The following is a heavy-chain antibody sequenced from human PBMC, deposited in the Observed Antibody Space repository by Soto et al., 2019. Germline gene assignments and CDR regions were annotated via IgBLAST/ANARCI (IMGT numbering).Heavy chain of an antibody. J-gene: IGHJ4*02. Sequence: GGSLRLSCAASGFTFSSYSMNWVRQAPGKGLEWVSSISSSSSYIYYADSVKGRFTISRDNAKNSLYLQMNSLRAEDTAVYYCARGYSYYYDSSGYDCWGQGTLVTVSS. CDR2: ISSSSSYI. CDR1: GFTFSSYS. CDR3: ARGYSYYYDSSGYDC. V-gene: IGHV3-21*01. D-gene: IGHD3-22*01.